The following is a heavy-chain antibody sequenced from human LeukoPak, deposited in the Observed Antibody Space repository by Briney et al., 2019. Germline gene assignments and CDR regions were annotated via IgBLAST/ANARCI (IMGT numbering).Heavy chain of an antibody. CDR3: ARGEESGGWAHDAFDI. D-gene: IGHD6-19*01. Sequence: SXKVSCKASGGTFISYAISWVRQAPGQGLEWMGGIIPIFSTANYAHKFQGRVTITTDNSTSTAYMELSSLRSEDTAVYYCARGEESGGWAHDAFDIWGQGTMVTVSS. CDR2: IIPIFSTA. J-gene: IGHJ3*02. CDR1: GGTFISYA. V-gene: IGHV1-69*05.